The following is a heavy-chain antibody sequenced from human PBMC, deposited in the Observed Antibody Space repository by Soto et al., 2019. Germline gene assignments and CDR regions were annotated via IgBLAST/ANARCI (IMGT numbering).Heavy chain of an antibody. J-gene: IGHJ3*02. V-gene: IGHV3-30-3*01. CDR3: ARDFGLLGGATTFDI. D-gene: IGHD1-26*01. CDR1: GFTFSSYA. Sequence: GGSLRLSCAASGFTFSSYAMHWVRQAPGKGLEWVAVISYDGSNKYYADSVKGRFTISRDNSKNTLYLQMNSLRAEDTAVYYCARDFGLLGGATTFDIWGQGTMVTVSS. CDR2: ISYDGSNK.